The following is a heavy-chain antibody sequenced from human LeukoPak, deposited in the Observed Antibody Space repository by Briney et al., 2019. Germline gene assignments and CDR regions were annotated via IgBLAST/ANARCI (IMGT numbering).Heavy chain of an antibody. CDR1: GFTFSSYC. CDR3: ARDPGVVPTSDALDI. CDR2: IYTRGSGA. V-gene: IGHV3-21*04. D-gene: IGHD1-26*01. J-gene: IGHJ3*02. Sequence: AGSLRLSCAASGFTFSSYCMNWVRQAPGKGLEWVASIYTRGSGAYYADSVKGRFTITRGNARNSLYLELNSLRAEDTAGYYCARDPGVVPTSDALDIWGQGTMVTVSP.